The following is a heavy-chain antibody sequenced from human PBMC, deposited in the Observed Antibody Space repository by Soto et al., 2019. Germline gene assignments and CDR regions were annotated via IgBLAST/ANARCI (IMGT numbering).Heavy chain of an antibody. CDR2: ISGSGGST. Sequence: EVQLLESGGGLVQPGGSLRLSCAASGFTFSSYAMSWVRQAPGKGLEWVSAISGSGGSTYYADSVKGRFTISRDNSKNTLYLQMNGRRAEDTAVYYCAKDLGIAARATDYWGQGTLVTVSS. CDR1: GFTFSSYA. J-gene: IGHJ4*02. D-gene: IGHD6-6*01. V-gene: IGHV3-23*01. CDR3: AKDLGIAARATDY.